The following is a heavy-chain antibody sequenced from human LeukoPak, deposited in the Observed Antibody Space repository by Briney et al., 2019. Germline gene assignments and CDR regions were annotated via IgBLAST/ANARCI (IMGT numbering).Heavy chain of an antibody. CDR3: AKDRNYYDSSDFDY. V-gene: IGHV3-9*01. J-gene: IGHJ4*02. CDR2: ISWNSGSI. CDR1: GFTFDDYA. D-gene: IGHD3-22*01. Sequence: GGSLRLSCAASGFTFDDYAMHWVRQAPGKGLEWVSGISWNSGSICYAASVKRRFTISRDNDKNSLYLKMNSLRAEDTALYYCAKDRNYYDSSDFDYWGQGTLVTVSS.